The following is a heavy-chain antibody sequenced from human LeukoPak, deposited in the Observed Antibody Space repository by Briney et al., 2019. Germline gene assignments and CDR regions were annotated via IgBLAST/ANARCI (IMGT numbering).Heavy chain of an antibody. Sequence: SETLSLTCTVSGGSISSYYWSWIRQSPGKGLEWIGYIYYSGSTNYNPSLKSRVTISVDTSKNQFSLKLSSVTAADTAVYYCARARGYSSSHAFDCWGQGTLVTVSS. D-gene: IGHD6-6*01. CDR2: IYYSGST. J-gene: IGHJ4*02. CDR1: GGSISSYY. CDR3: ARARGYSSSHAFDC. V-gene: IGHV4-59*01.